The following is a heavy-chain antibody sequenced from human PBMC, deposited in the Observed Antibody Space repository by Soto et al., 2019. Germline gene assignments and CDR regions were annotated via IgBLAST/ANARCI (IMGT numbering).Heavy chain of an antibody. J-gene: IGHJ4*02. Sequence: QLQLQESGPGLVKPSETLSLTCSVSGASISSNSYYWVWIRQPPGKGLEWIGSIHYSGRTYYNPALKSRVTISLATSKNQFSLKLSSVTAADTSVYYCASRRSEEDCSIATCYVRYWGQGTLVTVPS. D-gene: IGHD2-2*01. V-gene: IGHV4-39*01. CDR3: ASRRSEEDCSIATCYVRY. CDR2: IHYSGRT. CDR1: GASISSNSYY.